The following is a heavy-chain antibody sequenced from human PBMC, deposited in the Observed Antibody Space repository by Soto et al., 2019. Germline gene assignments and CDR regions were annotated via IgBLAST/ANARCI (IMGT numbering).Heavy chain of an antibody. V-gene: IGHV3-23*01. CDR2: ISGSGGST. D-gene: IGHD3-10*02. CDR1: GLTFSSYA. CDR3: AKDRLYIRGVIHNWFGP. J-gene: IGHJ5*02. Sequence: EVQLLESGGGLIQPGGSLRLSCAASGLTFSSYAMSWVRQAPGKGLEWVSAISGSGGSTYYADSVKGRFTISRDNSKCTLYHQLNSLRAEDTALYYCAKDRLYIRGVIHNWFGPWGQGNLVTVSS.